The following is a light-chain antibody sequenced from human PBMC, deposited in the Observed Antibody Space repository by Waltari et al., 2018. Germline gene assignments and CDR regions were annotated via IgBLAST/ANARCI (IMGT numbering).Light chain of an antibody. CDR1: HTISSD. CDR2: GAS. CDR3: QQYDKWPPT. V-gene: IGKV3-15*01. J-gene: IGKJ2*01. Sequence: EIVMTQSPAALSVSPGERATLSCRASHTISSDLAWYQQKPGQAPRLLIYGASTRATGVPLRFSGSASGTEFTLTISSLQSEDFAVYHCQQYDKWPPTFGQGTKLEIK.